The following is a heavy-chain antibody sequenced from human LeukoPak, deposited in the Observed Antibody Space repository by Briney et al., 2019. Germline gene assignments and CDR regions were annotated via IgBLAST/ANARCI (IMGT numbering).Heavy chain of an antibody. V-gene: IGHV3-13*01. J-gene: IGHJ3*02. CDR2: IGTAGDT. CDR3: ARDTPGATEGFDI. Sequence: GGSLRLSCAASGFTFSSYDMHWVRQAIGKGLEWVSAIGTAGDTYYPGSVKGRFTISRENAKNSSYLQMNSLRAGDTAVYYCARDTPGATEGFDIWGQGTMVTVSS. CDR1: GFTFSSYD. D-gene: IGHD1-26*01.